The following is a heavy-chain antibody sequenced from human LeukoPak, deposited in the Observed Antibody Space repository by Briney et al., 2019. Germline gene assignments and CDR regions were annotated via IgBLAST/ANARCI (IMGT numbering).Heavy chain of an antibody. D-gene: IGHD3-22*01. J-gene: IGHJ1*01. Sequence: KTSETLSLTCSVSGGSFSTYYWSWVRQPPGRGLEWIGYIYYSGSTNYNPSLKSRVTISIETPKNQLFLKLSSVTAADTAVYYCARHWDISGYHEYFQHWGQGTLVTVSS. CDR2: IYYSGST. CDR1: GGSFSTYY. V-gene: IGHV4-59*08. CDR3: ARHWDISGYHEYFQH.